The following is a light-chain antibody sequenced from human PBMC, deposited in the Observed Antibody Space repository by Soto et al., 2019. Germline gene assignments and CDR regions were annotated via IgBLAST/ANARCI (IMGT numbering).Light chain of an antibody. J-gene: IGKJ1*01. CDR3: QQYGSSPTT. V-gene: IGKV3-20*01. CDR1: QSVTSNY. Sequence: ECVLTQAPGTLSLSPLDRAILYCSPSQSVTSNYLAWYQQKPGQAPRLLFFGASIRATGIPGRFSGSGSGTDFTLTISRLEPEDFAVYHCQQYGSSPTTFGQGTKVDIK. CDR2: GAS.